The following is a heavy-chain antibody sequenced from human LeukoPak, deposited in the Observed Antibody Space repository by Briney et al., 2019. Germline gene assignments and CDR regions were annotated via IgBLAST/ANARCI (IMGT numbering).Heavy chain of an antibody. CDR2: IDPSDSYT. J-gene: IGHJ5*02. D-gene: IGHD6-19*01. CDR3: ARHGRPEQWLVRGDWFDP. V-gene: IGHV5-10-1*01. Sequence: GESLKISCKGSGYSFTSYWISWVRQMPGKGLEWMGRIDPSDSYTNYSPSFQGHVTISADKSISTAYLQWSSLKASDTAMYYCARHGRPEQWLVRGDWFDPWGQGTLVTVSS. CDR1: GYSFTSYW.